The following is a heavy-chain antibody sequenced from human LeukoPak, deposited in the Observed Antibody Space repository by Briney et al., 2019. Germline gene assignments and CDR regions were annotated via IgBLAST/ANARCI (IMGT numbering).Heavy chain of an antibody. V-gene: IGHV4-34*01. Sequence: SETLSLTCAVYGGSFSGYYWSWIRQPPGKGLEWIGEINHSGSTNYNPSLKSRVTISVDTSKNQFSLKLSSVTAADTAVYYCARGNPSGSSAAFDYWGQGTLVTVSS. CDR2: INHSGST. D-gene: IGHD1-26*01. CDR1: GGSFSGYY. CDR3: ARGNPSGSSAAFDY. J-gene: IGHJ4*02.